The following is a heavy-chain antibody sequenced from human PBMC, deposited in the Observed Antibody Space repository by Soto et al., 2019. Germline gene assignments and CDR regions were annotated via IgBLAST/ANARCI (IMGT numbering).Heavy chain of an antibody. D-gene: IGHD3-22*01. CDR2: LYYGRSA. J-gene: IGHJ4*02. Sequence: QVQLQESGPGLVKPSETLSLTCAVSGDSISSYYCMWIRQPPGKGLESIGYLYYGRSANYNPSLKTRVPLSAATSTNPCSLTLSSMPAADTAVYYCALRSMAVVPEYWGQGTLVTVSS. CDR1: GDSISSYY. CDR3: ALRSMAVVPEY. V-gene: IGHV4-59*01.